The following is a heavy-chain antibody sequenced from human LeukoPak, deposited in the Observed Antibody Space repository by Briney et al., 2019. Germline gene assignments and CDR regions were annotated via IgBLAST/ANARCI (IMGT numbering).Heavy chain of an antibody. J-gene: IGHJ4*02. D-gene: IGHD1-26*01. Sequence: GGSLRLSCAASGFTFSSYWMSWVRQAPGKGLEWVANIKQDGSEKCYVDSVKGRFTISRENAKNSLYLQMNSLRAEDTAVYYCARNRYSGSYGVDYWGQGTLVTVSS. CDR3: ARNRYSGSYGVDY. CDR2: IKQDGSEK. V-gene: IGHV3-7*05. CDR1: GFTFSSYW.